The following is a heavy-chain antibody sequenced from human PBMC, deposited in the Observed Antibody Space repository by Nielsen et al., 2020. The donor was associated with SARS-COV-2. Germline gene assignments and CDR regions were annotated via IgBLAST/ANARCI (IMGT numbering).Heavy chain of an antibody. J-gene: IGHJ5*02. D-gene: IGHD6-13*01. CDR3: ASARYSSSWRPDRFDP. V-gene: IGHV3-11*01. CDR1: GFTFSDYY. Sequence: GESLKISCAASGFTFSDYYMSWIRQAPGKGLEWVSYISSSGSTIYYADSVKGRFTISRDNAKNSLYLQMNSLRAEDTAVYYCASARYSSSWRPDRFDPWGQGTLVTVSS. CDR2: ISSSGSTI.